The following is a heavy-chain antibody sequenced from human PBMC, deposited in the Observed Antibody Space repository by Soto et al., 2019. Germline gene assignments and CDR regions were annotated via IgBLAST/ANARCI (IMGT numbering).Heavy chain of an antibody. CDR1: GFTFSSYA. J-gene: IGHJ4*02. D-gene: IGHD1-26*01. Sequence: GGSLRLSCAASGFTFSSYAMRWVRQAPGKGLEWVSAISGSGGSTYYADSVKGRFTISRENSKNTLYLQMNSLRAEDTAVYYCGRGEVGGRQTDYWGQGTLVTVSS. CDR2: ISGSGGST. CDR3: GRGEVGGRQTDY. V-gene: IGHV3-23*01.